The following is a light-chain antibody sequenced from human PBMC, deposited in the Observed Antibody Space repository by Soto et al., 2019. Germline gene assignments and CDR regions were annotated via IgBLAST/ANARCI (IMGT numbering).Light chain of an antibody. V-gene: IGLV2-14*01. CDR1: SSDVGGYNY. Sequence: QSALTQPASVSGSPGQSITISCTGISSDVGGYNYVSWYQQHPGKAPKLMIYEVSNRPSGVSNRFSGSKTGNTASLTISRLQAEDEADYYFSSSTSSSTHYVFGTGTKLTVL. CDR2: EVS. J-gene: IGLJ1*01. CDR3: SSSTSSSTHYV.